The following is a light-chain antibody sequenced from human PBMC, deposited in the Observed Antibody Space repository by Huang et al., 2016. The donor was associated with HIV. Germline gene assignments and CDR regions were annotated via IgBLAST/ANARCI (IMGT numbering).Light chain of an antibody. J-gene: IGKJ5*01. Sequence: EIVMTQSPDTLSVFPGERVTLSCRASESVSSSLAWYQQKSGQAPWLLIYDASTRATGIPDGFSGSGSGTAFTLTINRLLSEDFAVYYCQQYSDWPPITFGQGTRLDMK. V-gene: IGKV3-15*01. CDR2: DAS. CDR1: ESVSSS. CDR3: QQYSDWPPIT.